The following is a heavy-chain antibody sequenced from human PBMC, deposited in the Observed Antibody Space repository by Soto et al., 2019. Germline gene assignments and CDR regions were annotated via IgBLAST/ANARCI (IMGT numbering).Heavy chain of an antibody. J-gene: IGHJ4*02. V-gene: IGHV3-23*01. Sequence: PGGSLRLSCAASGFTFSSYAMSWVRQAPGKGLEWVSAISGSGGSTYYADSVKGRFTISRDNSKNTLYLQMNSLRAEDTAVYYCAKLKGNYYDSSGYYSYYFDYWGQGTLVTVSS. CDR1: GFTFSSYA. D-gene: IGHD3-22*01. CDR3: AKLKGNYYDSSGYYSYYFDY. CDR2: ISGSGGST.